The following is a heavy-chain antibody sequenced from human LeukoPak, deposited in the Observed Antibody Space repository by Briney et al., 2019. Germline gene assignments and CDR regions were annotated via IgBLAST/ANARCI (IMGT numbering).Heavy chain of an antibody. V-gene: IGHV3-33*08. CDR2: IWYDGSNK. CDR3: ARGRVDTAMVSNY. J-gene: IGHJ4*02. Sequence: GGSLRLSCAASGFTFSSYAMSWVRQAPGKGLEWVAVIWYDGSNKYYADSVKGRFTISRDNSKNTLYLQMNSLRAEDTAVYYCARGRVDTAMVSNYWGQGTLVTVSS. CDR1: GFTFSSYA. D-gene: IGHD5-18*01.